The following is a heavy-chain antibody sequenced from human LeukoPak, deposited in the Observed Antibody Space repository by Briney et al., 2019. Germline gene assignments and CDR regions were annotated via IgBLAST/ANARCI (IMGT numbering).Heavy chain of an antibody. CDR2: MSSTGTTI. CDR1: GFTFSSFE. CDR3: ARVGRYGVDY. D-gene: IGHD5-18*01. J-gene: IGHJ4*02. V-gene: IGHV3-48*03. Sequence: GGSLRLSCAASGFTFSSFEMNWVRQAPGKGLAWISYMSSTGTTIYYADSVKGRFTISRDNAKNSLYLQMNSLRVEDTAVYYCARVGRYGVDYWGQGTLVTVSS.